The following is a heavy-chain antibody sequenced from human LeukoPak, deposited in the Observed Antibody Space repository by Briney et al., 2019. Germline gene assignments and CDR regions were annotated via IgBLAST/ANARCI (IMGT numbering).Heavy chain of an antibody. Sequence: ASVKVSCKASGYTFTSHYMHWVRQAPGQGLEWMGVIHPSGGSTTYAQKFQGRVTMTTDTFTSTVYVEVSSLTSDDTAVYYCARANLDAAMVYWFFDLWGRGTLVTVSS. D-gene: IGHD5-18*01. J-gene: IGHJ2*01. CDR2: IHPSGGST. CDR1: GYTFTSHY. V-gene: IGHV1-46*01. CDR3: ARANLDAAMVYWFFDL.